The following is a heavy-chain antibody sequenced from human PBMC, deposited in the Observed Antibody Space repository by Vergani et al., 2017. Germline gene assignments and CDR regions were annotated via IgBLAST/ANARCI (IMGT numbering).Heavy chain of an antibody. V-gene: IGHV4-39*01. Sequence: QLQLQESDPGLVKPSETLSLTCTVSGGSIRSTFYYWGWIRQPPGKGLEWIGTIYYSGSTYYNPSLKSRVTISVDTSKNQFSLKLNSVTAADTAVYYCARHKEQLVPGNYYYYYYVDGGGKGTTVTVS. CDR2: IYYSGST. CDR3: ARHKEQLVPGNYYYYYYVDG. CDR1: GGSIRSTFYY. J-gene: IGHJ6*03. D-gene: IGHD6-13*01.